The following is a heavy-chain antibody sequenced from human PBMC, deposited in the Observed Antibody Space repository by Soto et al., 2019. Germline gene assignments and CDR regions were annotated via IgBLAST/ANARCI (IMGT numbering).Heavy chain of an antibody. J-gene: IGHJ1*01. CDR1: GFTFSSYS. D-gene: IGHD2-21*02. CDR3: ARGCGGDCYKFQP. V-gene: IGHV3-21*01. Sequence: GGSLRLSCAASGFTFSSYSMNWVRQAPGKGLEWVSSISSSSSYIYYADSVKGRFTISRDNAKNSLYLQMNSLGAEDSAVYYCARGCGGDCYKFQPWGQGTLVTVSS. CDR2: ISSSSSYI.